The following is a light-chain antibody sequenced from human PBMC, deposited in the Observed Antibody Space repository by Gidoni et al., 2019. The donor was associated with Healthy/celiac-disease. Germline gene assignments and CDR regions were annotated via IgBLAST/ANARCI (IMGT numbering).Light chain of an antibody. V-gene: IGKV1-9*01. Sequence: DIQLTQSPSFLSAAVGDRVTITCRASQGISRYLSWYQQKPGKSPKLLIYSASTLQIGVPSRFSGSGSGTEFTLTISSLQPEDFATYYYQQLNSYLRTFXPXTKVDIK. CDR3: QQLNSYLRT. J-gene: IGKJ3*01. CDR2: SAS. CDR1: QGISRY.